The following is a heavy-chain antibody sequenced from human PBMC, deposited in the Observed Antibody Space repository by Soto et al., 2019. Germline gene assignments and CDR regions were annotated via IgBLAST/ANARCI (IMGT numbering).Heavy chain of an antibody. CDR3: ARPGNYGSGSYLYYLDY. J-gene: IGHJ4*02. V-gene: IGHV4-39*01. CDR1: GGYSVDSGCY. Sequence: VVGGYSVDSGCYWSWNHQPPGKGLEWIGSIYYSGSTYYNPSLKSRVTISVDTSKNQFSLKLSSVTAADTAVYYCARPGNYGSGSYLYYLDYWGQGTLVTVSS. CDR2: IYYSGST. D-gene: IGHD3-10*01.